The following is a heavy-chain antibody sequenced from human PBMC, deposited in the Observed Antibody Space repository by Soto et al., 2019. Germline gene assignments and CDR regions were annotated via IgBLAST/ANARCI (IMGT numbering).Heavy chain of an antibody. CDR3: ARDALPGGNSYFDY. CDR2: VNPNSGGT. D-gene: IGHD2-21*01. V-gene: IGHV1-2*02. Sequence: QVQLVQSGAEVKKPGASVKVSCKASGYIFTAYNIHWVRQAPGQGLEWLGWVNPNSGGTNYAQKFQGRVTMTRDTSITTAYMELSSLRSDDTAVYYCARDALPGGNSYFDYWGRGTLVSVSS. CDR1: GYIFTAYN. J-gene: IGHJ4*02.